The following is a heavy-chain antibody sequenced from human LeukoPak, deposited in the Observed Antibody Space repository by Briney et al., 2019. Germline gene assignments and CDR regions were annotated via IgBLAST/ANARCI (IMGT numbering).Heavy chain of an antibody. Sequence: GESLKISCKASGYSFTNYWIGWVRQMPGKGLEWMGIIQPGDSDTRYSPSFQGQVTISVDKSISTAYLQWSSLKASDTAMYYCARSLRWGTRGAFDIWGQGTMVTVSS. CDR1: GYSFTNYW. D-gene: IGHD4-23*01. V-gene: IGHV5-51*01. CDR3: ARSLRWGTRGAFDI. CDR2: IQPGDSDT. J-gene: IGHJ3*02.